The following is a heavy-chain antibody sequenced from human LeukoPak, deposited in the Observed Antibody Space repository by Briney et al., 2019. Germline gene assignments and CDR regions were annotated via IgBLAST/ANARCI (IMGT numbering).Heavy chain of an antibody. CDR2: INPNSGGT. CDR1: GYTFTGDY. Sequence: ASVKVSCKASGYTFTGDYMHWVRQAPGQGLEWMGWINPNSGGTKYAQKFQGRVTMTRDTSISTAYMELSRLRSDDTAVYYCARDGSGSYPDYWGQGTLVTVSS. CDR3: ARDGSGSYPDY. V-gene: IGHV1-2*02. D-gene: IGHD3-10*01. J-gene: IGHJ4*02.